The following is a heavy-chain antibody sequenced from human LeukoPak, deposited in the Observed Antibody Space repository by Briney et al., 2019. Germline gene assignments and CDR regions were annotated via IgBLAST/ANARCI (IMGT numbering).Heavy chain of an antibody. D-gene: IGHD2-15*01. V-gene: IGHV4-31*03. CDR2: IYYSGST. Sequence: PSETLSLTCTVSGGSISSGGYYWSWIRQHPGKGLEWIGYIYYSGSTYYNPSLKSRVTISVDTSKNQFSLKLSSVTAADTAVYYCARDRIVRLGRRAFDIWGQGTMVTVSS. J-gene: IGHJ3*02. CDR1: GGSISSGGYY. CDR3: ARDRIVRLGRRAFDI.